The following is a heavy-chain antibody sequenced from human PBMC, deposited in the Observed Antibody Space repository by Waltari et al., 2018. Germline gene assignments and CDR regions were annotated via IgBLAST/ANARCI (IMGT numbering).Heavy chain of an antibody. CDR2: ISGSGTST. CDR1: GCTFSICA. V-gene: IGHV3-23*01. Sequence: EVQLLESGGGLVQPGGFLRLSCAAAGCTFSICAMTWVRRPPGKGLGWVSAISGSGTSTYYADSVQGRFTISRDNSKNTLYLQMNSLRAEDTAVYYCAKPPTYSSGWYYFEYWGQGTLVTVSS. J-gene: IGHJ4*02. CDR3: AKPPTYSSGWYYFEY. D-gene: IGHD6-19*01.